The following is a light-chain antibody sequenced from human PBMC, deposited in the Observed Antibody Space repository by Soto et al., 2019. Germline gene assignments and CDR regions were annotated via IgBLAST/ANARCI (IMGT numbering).Light chain of an antibody. CDR2: KAS. CDR3: QQYNHWYS. V-gene: IGKV1-5*03. CDR1: QTINTW. J-gene: IGKJ2*03. Sequence: DIPMTQSPSTLSASFGDTVTITCRASQTINTWLAWYQQKPGQAPKLLIYKASTLQSGVPSRFSGRGSGTEFTLTINSLQPEDFATYYCQQYNHWYSFGQGTKLEIK.